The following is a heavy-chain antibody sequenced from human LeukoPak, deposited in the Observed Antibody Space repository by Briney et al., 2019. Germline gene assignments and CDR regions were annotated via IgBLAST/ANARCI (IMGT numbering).Heavy chain of an antibody. V-gene: IGHV3-30*02. Sequence: PGGSLRLFCAASGFTFSSYGMHWVRQAPGKGLEGVAYIQYDGSNELYADSVKGRFSIYRDRSKNIRYLQMNSRRAEDTAVYYCARVEFGEYSSYFDDWGQGTLVTVSS. CDR1: GFTFSSYG. J-gene: IGHJ4*01. D-gene: IGHD3-10*01. CDR3: ARVEFGEYSSYFDD. CDR2: IQYDGSNE.